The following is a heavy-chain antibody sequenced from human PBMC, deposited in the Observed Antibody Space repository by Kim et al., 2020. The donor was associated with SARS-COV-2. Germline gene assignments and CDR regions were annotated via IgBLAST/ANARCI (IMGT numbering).Heavy chain of an antibody. Sequence: SQTLSLTCAISGDSVSSDNAVWNWIRQSPSRGLEWLGRTYYRSKWYFDYAVAVKSRITITPDTSKNQVSLQLNSVTPEDTARCYCASGLGGRFDPWGQGTLVTVSS. CDR2: TYYRSKWYF. CDR3: ASGLGGRFDP. V-gene: IGHV6-1*01. J-gene: IGHJ5*02. D-gene: IGHD3-10*01. CDR1: GDSVSSDNAV.